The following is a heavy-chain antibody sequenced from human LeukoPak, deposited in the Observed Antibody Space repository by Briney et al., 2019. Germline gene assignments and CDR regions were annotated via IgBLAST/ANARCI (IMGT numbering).Heavy chain of an antibody. V-gene: IGHV1-69*06. CDR3: ASGGSGYCSSTSCYSRYGMDV. CDR1: GGTFSSYA. J-gene: IGHJ6*04. CDR2: IIPIFGTA. D-gene: IGHD2-2*02. Sequence: ASVKVSCKASGGTFSSYAISWVRQALGRGLGWMGGIIPIFGTANYAQKFQGRVTITADKSTSTAYMELSSLRSEDTAVYYCASGGSGYCSSTSCYSRYGMDVWGKGTTVTVSS.